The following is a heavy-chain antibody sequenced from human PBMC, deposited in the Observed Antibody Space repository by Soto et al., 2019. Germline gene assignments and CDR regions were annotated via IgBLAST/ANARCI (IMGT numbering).Heavy chain of an antibody. CDR2: IDPSDSYT. CDR1: GYSFTSYW. V-gene: IGHV5-10-1*01. D-gene: IGHD6-13*01. CDR3: ARPGIAAAEYYGMDV. J-gene: IGHJ6*02. Sequence: GESLKISCKGSGYSFTSYWISWVRQMPGKGLEWMGRIDPSDSYTNYSPSFQGHVTISADKSISTAYLQWSSLKASDTAMYYCARPGIAAAEYYGMDVWGQGTTVTVSS.